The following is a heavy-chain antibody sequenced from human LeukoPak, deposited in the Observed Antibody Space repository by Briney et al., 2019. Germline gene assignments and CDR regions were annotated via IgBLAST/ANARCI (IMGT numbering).Heavy chain of an antibody. CDR3: ARHSSGYYPGAFDI. CDR1: GGSISSSSYY. D-gene: IGHD3-22*01. J-gene: IGHJ3*02. CDR2: IYYSGST. V-gene: IGHV4-39*01. Sequence: SETLSLTCTVSGGSISSSSYYWGWIRQPPGRGLGWIGSIYYSGSTYYNPSLKSRVTISVDTSKNQFSLKLSSVTAADTAVYYCARHSSGYYPGAFDIWGQGTMVTVSS.